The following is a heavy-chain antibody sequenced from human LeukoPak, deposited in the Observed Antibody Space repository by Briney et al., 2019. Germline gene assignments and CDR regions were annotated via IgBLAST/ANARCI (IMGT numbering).Heavy chain of an antibody. J-gene: IGHJ4*02. D-gene: IGHD1-26*01. CDR1: GFTFSSYV. Sequence: PGGSLRLSRAASGFTFSSYVMSWVRQAPGKGLEWVSTISVSGGNTYYADSVKGRFTISRDNSKNTLYLQMNSLRAEDTAVYYCANRPRSGSHYFDYWGQGTLVTVSS. CDR3: ANRPRSGSHYFDY. CDR2: ISVSGGNT. V-gene: IGHV3-23*01.